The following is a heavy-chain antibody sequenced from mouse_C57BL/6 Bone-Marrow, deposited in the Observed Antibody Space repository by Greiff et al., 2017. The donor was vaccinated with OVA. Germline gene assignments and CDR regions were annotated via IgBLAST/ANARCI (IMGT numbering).Heavy chain of an antibody. CDR3: ARDNDVRAMDD. CDR1: GFTFSSYA. J-gene: IGHJ4*01. D-gene: IGHD2-12*01. Sequence: EVQVVESGGGLVKPGGSLKLSCAASGFTFSSYAMSWVRQTPEKRLEWVATISDGGSYTYSPDNVKGRFTIYRDNAKNNLYLQMSHLKSEDTAMYYCARDNDVRAMDDWGQGTSVTVSA. V-gene: IGHV5-4*01. CDR2: ISDGGSYT.